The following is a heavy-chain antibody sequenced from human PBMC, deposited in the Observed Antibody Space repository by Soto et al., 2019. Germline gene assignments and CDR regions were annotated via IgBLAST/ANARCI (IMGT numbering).Heavy chain of an antibody. V-gene: IGHV4-59*01. J-gene: IGHJ4*02. CDR3: AREQRGYSYGYIDY. CDR2: IYYTGGT. D-gene: IGHD5-18*01. Sequence: SETLSLTCNVSGVTIRGYYWNWIRQPPGKTLEWIGSIYYTGGTNYNPSLTSRVTISVDTSKNHFSLKLSSVTAADTAVYYCAREQRGYSYGYIDYWGQGTLVTVSS. CDR1: GVTIRGYY.